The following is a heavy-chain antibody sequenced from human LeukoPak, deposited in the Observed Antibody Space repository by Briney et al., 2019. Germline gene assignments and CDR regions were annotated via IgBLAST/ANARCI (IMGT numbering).Heavy chain of an antibody. D-gene: IGHD3-22*01. CDR3: ARVPVVHSLTYYMDV. J-gene: IGHJ6*03. V-gene: IGHV3-30*03. CDR2: ISYDGSNK. CDR1: GFTFSSYG. Sequence: PGGSLRLSCAASGFTFSSYGMHWVRQAPGKGLEWVAVISYDGSNKYYADSVKGRFTISRDNSKNTLYLQMNSLRAEDTAVYYCARVPVVHSLTYYMDVWGKGTTVTVSS.